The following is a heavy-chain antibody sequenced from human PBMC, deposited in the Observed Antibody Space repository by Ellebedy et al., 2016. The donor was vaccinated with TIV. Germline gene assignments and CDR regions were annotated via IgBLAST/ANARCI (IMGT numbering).Heavy chain of an antibody. CDR2: IYYSGGT. CDR3: ASVAGSGQFNY. CDR1: GGSISSGSSY. Sequence: GSLRLSCTVSGGSISSGSSYWGWIRQPPGKGLEWIGTIYYSGGTFYNPSLQSRVTISVDTSKNQFSLKLSSVTAADTAVYYCASVAGSGQFNYWGQGTLVTVSS. D-gene: IGHD3-10*01. V-gene: IGHV4-39*07. J-gene: IGHJ4*02.